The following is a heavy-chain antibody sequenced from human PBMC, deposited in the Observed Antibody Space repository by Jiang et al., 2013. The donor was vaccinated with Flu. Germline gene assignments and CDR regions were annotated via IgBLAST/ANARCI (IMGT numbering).Heavy chain of an antibody. V-gene: IGHV3-33*01. CDR3: ARDLLSSSSWYGLGY. D-gene: IGHD6-13*01. CDR2: IWYDGSNK. CDR1: GFTFSSYG. Sequence: VQLVESGGGVVQPGRSLRLSCAASGFTFSSYGMHWVRQAPGKGLEWVAVIWYDGSNKYYADSVKGRFTISRDNSKNTLYLQMNSLRAEDTAVYYCARDLLSSSSWYGLGYWGQGTLVTVSS. J-gene: IGHJ4*02.